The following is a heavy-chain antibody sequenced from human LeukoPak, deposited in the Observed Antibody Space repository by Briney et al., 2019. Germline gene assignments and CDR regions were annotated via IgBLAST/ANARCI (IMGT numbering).Heavy chain of an antibody. CDR2: INPSGGST. CDR1: GYTFTSYY. J-gene: IGHJ4*02. Sequence: GASVKVSCTASGYTFTSYYMHWVRQAPGQGLEWMGIINPSGGSTSYAQKFQGRVTLTRDMSTSTVYMELSSLRSEDTAVYYCATTVVTGEMSYWGQGTLVTVSS. CDR3: ATTVVTGEMSY. D-gene: IGHD4-23*01. V-gene: IGHV1-46*01.